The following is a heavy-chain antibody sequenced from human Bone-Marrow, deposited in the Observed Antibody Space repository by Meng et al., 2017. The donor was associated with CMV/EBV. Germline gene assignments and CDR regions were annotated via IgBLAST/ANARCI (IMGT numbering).Heavy chain of an antibody. D-gene: IGHD5-12*01. Sequence: ASVKVSCKASGYTFTSYDINWVRQATGQGLEWMGWMNPNSGNTGYAQKFQGRVTMTRNTSISTAYMELSSLRSEDTAVYYCARDEAYDVDRYFDYWGQGTLVTVSS. CDR1: GYTFTSYD. V-gene: IGHV1-8*01. CDR2: MNPNSGNT. J-gene: IGHJ4*02. CDR3: ARDEAYDVDRYFDY.